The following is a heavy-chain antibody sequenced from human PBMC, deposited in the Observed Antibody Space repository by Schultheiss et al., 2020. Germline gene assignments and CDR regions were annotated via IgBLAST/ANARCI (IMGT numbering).Heavy chain of an antibody. CDR2: IYYTGTT. D-gene: IGHD2-2*01. V-gene: IGHV4-31*03. CDR3: ARCSPPAARGTTSRSNWFDP. J-gene: IGHJ5*02. CDR1: GGSISSGGYY. Sequence: SETLSLTCTVSGGSISSGGYYWSWIRQHPGKGLEWIGYIYYTGTTNYNPSLKSRVTISVDTSKNQFSLKLSSVTAADTAVYYCARCSPPAARGTTSRSNWFDPWGQGTLVTVSS.